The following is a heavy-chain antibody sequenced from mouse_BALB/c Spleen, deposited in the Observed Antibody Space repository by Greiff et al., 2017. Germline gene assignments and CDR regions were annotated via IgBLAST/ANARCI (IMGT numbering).Heavy chain of an antibody. CDR1: GYAFTNYL. Sequence: VQLQQSGAELVRPGTSVKVSCKASGYAFTNYLIEWVKQRPGQGLEWIGVINPGSGGTNYNEKFKGKATLTADKSSSTAYMQLSSLTSDDSAVYFCAREGNYGYFFDYWGQGTTLTVSS. J-gene: IGHJ2*01. CDR3: AREGNYGYFFDY. V-gene: IGHV1-54*01. CDR2: INPGSGGT. D-gene: IGHD1-2*01.